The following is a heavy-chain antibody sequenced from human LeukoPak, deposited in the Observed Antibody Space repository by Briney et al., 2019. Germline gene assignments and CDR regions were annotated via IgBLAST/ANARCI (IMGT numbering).Heavy chain of an antibody. CDR2: ISSSGSTI. CDR1: GFTFSSYE. CDR3: ARGQYYVSSGYSGGMDV. V-gene: IGHV3-48*03. D-gene: IGHD3-22*01. Sequence: GGSLRLSCAASGFTFSSYEMNWVRQAPGKGLEWVSYISSSGSTIYYADSVKGRFTISRDNAKNSLYLQMNSLRAEDTAVYYCARGQYYVSSGYSGGMDVWGQGTTVTVSS. J-gene: IGHJ6*02.